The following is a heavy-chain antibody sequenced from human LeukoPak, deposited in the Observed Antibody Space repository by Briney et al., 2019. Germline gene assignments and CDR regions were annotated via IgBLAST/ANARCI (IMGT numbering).Heavy chain of an antibody. J-gene: IGHJ3*02. CDR1: DGSISNNF. CDR2: VHYSEPT. V-gene: IGHV4-59*01. Sequence: SETLSLTCTVSDGSISNNFWSWIRQPPGKGLEWIAYVHYSEPTNYNPSLRSRVTISLDTSKNQFSLKLRSVTAADTAVYYCARDRRRELLHAFDIWGQGTMITISS. D-gene: IGHD1-26*01. CDR3: ARDRRRELLHAFDI.